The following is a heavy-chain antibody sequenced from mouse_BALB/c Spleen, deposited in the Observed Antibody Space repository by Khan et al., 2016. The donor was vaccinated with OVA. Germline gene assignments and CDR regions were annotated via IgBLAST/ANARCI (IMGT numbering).Heavy chain of an antibody. D-gene: IGHD1-1*01. J-gene: IGHJ2*01. CDR1: GYSITSDYA. V-gene: IGHV3-2*02. Sequence: VQLKESGPGLVKPSQSLSLTCTVTGYSITSDYAWNWIRQFPGNKLEWMGYISYSGRTSYNPSLKSRISITRYTSKKQFFLHWNSVTTEDTATYYCARSVTITTVVATDFDYWGQGTTLTVSS. CDR3: ARSVTITTVVATDFDY. CDR2: ISYSGRT.